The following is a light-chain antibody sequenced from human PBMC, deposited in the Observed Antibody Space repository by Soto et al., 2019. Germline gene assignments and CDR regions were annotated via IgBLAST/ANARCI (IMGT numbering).Light chain of an antibody. Sequence: QSVLTQPASVSGSPGQSITISCTGTSSDVGGYNYVSWYQHHPGKAPKLMIYEVNNRPSGVSNRFSGSKSGNTASLTISGLQAGDEADYYCSSYTSSSPYVFGTGTTGTVL. V-gene: IGLV2-14*01. CDR2: EVN. CDR1: SSDVGGYNY. J-gene: IGLJ1*01. CDR3: SSYTSSSPYV.